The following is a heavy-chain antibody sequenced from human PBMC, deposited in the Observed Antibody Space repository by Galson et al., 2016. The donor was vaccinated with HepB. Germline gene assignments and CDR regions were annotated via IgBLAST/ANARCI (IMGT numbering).Heavy chain of an antibody. CDR3: AREHPGIAAAILDY. CDR1: GFTFSSCG. Sequence: SLRLSCAASGFTFSSCGMHWVRQAPGKGLEWLALIWYDGSNDYYADSVKGRFTISGDNSKNTLYLQLNSLRAEDTAVYYCAREHPGIAAAILDYWGQGTLVTVSS. J-gene: IGHJ4*02. CDR2: IWYDGSND. V-gene: IGHV3-33*01. D-gene: IGHD6-25*01.